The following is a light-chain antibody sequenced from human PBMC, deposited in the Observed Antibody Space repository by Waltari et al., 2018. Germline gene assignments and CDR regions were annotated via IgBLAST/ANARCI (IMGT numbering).Light chain of an antibody. CDR3: QSYDSSVSAWV. Sequence: QSVLTQPPSVSGAPGQSITISCTGSSSNIGAGYDVHWYQHLPGTAPKLLIYGPNNRPSGVPDRLSGSKSGTAASLAITGLQAEDEADYYCQSYDSSVSAWVFGGGTKLTVV. V-gene: IGLV1-40*01. CDR2: GPN. CDR1: SSNIGAGYD. J-gene: IGLJ3*02.